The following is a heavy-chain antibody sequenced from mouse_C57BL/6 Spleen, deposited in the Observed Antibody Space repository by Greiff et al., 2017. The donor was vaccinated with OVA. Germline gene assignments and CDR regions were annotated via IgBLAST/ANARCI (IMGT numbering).Heavy chain of an antibody. J-gene: IGHJ3*01. V-gene: IGHV1-61*01. D-gene: IGHD2-4*01. CDR1: GYTFTSYW. CDR3: AGRGYDYTGLDY. CDR2: IYPSDSET. Sequence: QVQLQQPGAELVRPGSSVKLSCKASGYTFTSYWMDWVKQRPGQGLEWIGNIYPSDSETHYNQKFKDKATLTVDKSSSTAYMQLSSLTSEDSAVYYCAGRGYDYTGLDYWGQGTLVTVSA.